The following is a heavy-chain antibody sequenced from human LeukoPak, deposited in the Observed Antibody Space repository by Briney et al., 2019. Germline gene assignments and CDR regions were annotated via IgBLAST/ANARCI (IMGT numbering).Heavy chain of an antibody. D-gene: IGHD3-10*01. J-gene: IGHJ4*02. V-gene: IGHV3-15*07. CDR1: GLTVTNAW. Sequence: GGSLRLSCSASGLTVTNAWMNWVRQAPGEGLDWVGRIASKTDGGATDYAAPVEGRLTISRDDSKNTLNLQMNSLKTEDTAVYYCTTGIRGDWGQGTLVTVSS. CDR3: TTGIRGD. CDR2: IASKTDGGAT.